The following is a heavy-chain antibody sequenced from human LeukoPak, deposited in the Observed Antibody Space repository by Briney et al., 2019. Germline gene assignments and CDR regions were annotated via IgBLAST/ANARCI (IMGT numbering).Heavy chain of an antibody. J-gene: IGHJ4*02. D-gene: IGHD3-22*01. CDR1: GFTFSGST. Sequence: GGSLRLSCAASGFTFSGSTMHWVRQASGKGLEWVGRIRSKADSYATAYAVSVKGRFTISREDSKSTAYLQMNSLKTEGTAVYYCTRTYYYDSSGYDTDFDYWGQGTLVTVSS. CDR2: IRSKADSYAT. CDR3: TRTYYYDSSGYDTDFDY. V-gene: IGHV3-73*01.